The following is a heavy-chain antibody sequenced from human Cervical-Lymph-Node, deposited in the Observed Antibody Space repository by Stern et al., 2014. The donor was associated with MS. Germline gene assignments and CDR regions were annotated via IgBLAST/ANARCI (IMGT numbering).Heavy chain of an antibody. CDR3: AGSLELYGPTAGPFDY. D-gene: IGHD4/OR15-4a*01. CDR2: IYPGDSIT. V-gene: IGHV5-51*03. CDR1: GYDFSGYW. J-gene: IGHJ4*02. Sequence: EVQLVESGAEVKKPGESLKISCKGSGYDFSGYWIGWVRQMPGKGLEWMGVIYPGDSITRYSPSFQGQVTISADMSINTAYLQWSSLKASDTAMYYCAGSLELYGPTAGPFDYWGQGTLVTVSS.